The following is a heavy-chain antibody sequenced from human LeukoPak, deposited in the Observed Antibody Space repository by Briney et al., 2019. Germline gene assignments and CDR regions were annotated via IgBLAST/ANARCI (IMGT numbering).Heavy chain of an antibody. CDR2: ISSSSSYI. V-gene: IGHV3-21*01. Sequence: GGSLRLSCAASGFTFSSYSMNWVRQAPGKRLEWVSSISSSSSYIYYADSVKGRFTISRDNAKNSLYLQMNSLRAEDTAVYYCAREGGYSYGSQTIDYWGQGTLVTVS. CDR1: GFTFSSYS. D-gene: IGHD5-18*01. J-gene: IGHJ4*02. CDR3: AREGGYSYGSQTIDY.